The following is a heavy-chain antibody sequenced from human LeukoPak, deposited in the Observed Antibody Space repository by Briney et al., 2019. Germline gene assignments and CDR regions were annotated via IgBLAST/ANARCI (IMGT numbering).Heavy chain of an antibody. V-gene: IGHV3-23*01. CDR3: AKDGAAGPYYGSGSYYPKTIAVAGTYFDY. Sequence: GGSLRLSCAASGFTFSSYTMSWVRQAPGKGLEWVSAISGSGGSTYYADSVKGRFTISRDNSKNTLYLQMNSLRAEDTAVYYCAKDGAAGPYYGSGSYYPKTIAVAGTYFDYWGQGTLVTVSS. J-gene: IGHJ4*02. CDR2: ISGSGGST. D-gene: IGHD3-10*01. CDR1: GFTFSSYT.